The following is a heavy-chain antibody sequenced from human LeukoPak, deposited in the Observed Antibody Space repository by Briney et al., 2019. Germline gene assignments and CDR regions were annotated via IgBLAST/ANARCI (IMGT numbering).Heavy chain of an antibody. V-gene: IGHV4-59*01. J-gene: IGHJ4*02. CDR3: ARAEGSGSYPFDY. CDR1: GASIRSYS. CDR2: IYYTGNT. Sequence: SETLSLTCTVSGASIRSYSWSWIRQPPGKGLEWIGYIYYTGNTNYNPSLKSRVTISVDTSENQFSLQLSSVTAADTAVYYCARAEGSGSYPFDYWGQGTMVTVSS. D-gene: IGHD3-10*01.